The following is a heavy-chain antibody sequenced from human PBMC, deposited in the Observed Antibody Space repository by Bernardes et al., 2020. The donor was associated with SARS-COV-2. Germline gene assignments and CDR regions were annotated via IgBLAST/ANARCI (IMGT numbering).Heavy chain of an antibody. Sequence: GGSLRLSCAASGFTFSNYGMHWVRQAPGKGLEWVADISYEGSIKHYGDSVKGRFTISRDNSKSTVYLQMNSLRSEDTAMYYCAKARSLFMLYYDDAFDIWGQGTMVIVSS. CDR1: GFTFSNYG. CDR3: AKARSLFMLYYDDAFDI. V-gene: IGHV3-30*18. J-gene: IGHJ3*02. D-gene: IGHD2-8*01. CDR2: ISYEGSIK.